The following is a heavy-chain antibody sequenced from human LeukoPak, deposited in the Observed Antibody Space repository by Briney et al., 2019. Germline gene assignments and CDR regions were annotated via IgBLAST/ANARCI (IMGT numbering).Heavy chain of an antibody. CDR2: MNPNSGNT. CDR1: GYTFTSYD. V-gene: IGHV1-8*03. J-gene: IGHJ3*01. CDR3: ARERGYCSTSACYTSDAFDV. Sequence: ASVKVSCKASGYTFTSYDINWVRQATGQGLEWMGWMNPNSGNTGYAQKFQGRVTITRNTSISTAYMELSSLRSEDTAVYYCARERGYCSTSACYTSDAFDVWGQGTMVTVSS. D-gene: IGHD2-2*02.